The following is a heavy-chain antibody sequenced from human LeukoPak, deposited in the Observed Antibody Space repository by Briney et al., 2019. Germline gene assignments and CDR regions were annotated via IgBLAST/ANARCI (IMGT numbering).Heavy chain of an antibody. CDR2: IKQDGSER. CDR3: ATALHSSSWSFDY. J-gene: IGHJ4*02. CDR1: GFTFSNYW. V-gene: IGHV3-7*01. Sequence: GGSLRLSCAASGFTFSNYWMSWGRQAPGKGLEWVANIKQDGSERYYVDSVRGRFTISRDNAKNSLFLQIHSLRAEDTAVYYCATALHSSSWSFDYWGQGTLVAVSS. D-gene: IGHD6-13*01.